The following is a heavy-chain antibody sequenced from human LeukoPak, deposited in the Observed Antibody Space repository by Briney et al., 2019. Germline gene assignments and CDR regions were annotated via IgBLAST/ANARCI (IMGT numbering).Heavy chain of an antibody. J-gene: IGHJ3*02. CDR3: ATSYGSGSYRAFDI. D-gene: IGHD3-10*01. CDR2: IYYSGST. V-gene: IGHV4-59*01. CDR1: GGSISSYY. Sequence: PSETLSLTCTVSGGSISSYYWSWIRQPPGKGLEWIGYIYYSGSTNYNPSLKSRVTISVDTSKNQFSLKLSSVTAADTAVYYCATSYGSGSYRAFDIWGQGTMVTVSS.